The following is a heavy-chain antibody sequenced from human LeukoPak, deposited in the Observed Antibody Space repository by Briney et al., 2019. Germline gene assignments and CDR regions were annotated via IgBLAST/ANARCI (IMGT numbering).Heavy chain of an antibody. CDR1: GFTFNTYA. V-gene: IGHV3-23*01. D-gene: IGHD2-2*01. CDR2: ISGSAGST. J-gene: IGHJ4*02. CDR3: AKGKSSSSSSIDW. Sequence: RGSLRLSCAASGFTFNTYAMSWVRQAPGKGLEWVSAISGSAGSTYYADSVKGRFTISRDNSKNILYLQIHSLRAEDTAVYYCAKGKSSSSSSIDWWGQGTLVTVSS.